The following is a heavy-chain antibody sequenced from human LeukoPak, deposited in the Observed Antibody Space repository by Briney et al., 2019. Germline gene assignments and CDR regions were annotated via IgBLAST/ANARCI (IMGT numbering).Heavy chain of an antibody. V-gene: IGHV1-18*01. Sequence: ASVKISCEASGYTFTSDGISWVRQAPGQGLEWMGWISAYNGNTNYAQKLQGRVTMTTDTSTSTAYMELRSLRSDDTAVYYCARGRIFGVVKYYFDYWGQGNLVTVSS. J-gene: IGHJ4*02. CDR2: ISAYNGNT. CDR3: ARGRIFGVVKYYFDY. CDR1: GYTFTSDG. D-gene: IGHD3-3*01.